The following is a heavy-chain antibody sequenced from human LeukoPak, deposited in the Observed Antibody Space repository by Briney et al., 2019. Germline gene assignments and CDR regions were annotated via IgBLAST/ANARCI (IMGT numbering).Heavy chain of an antibody. CDR3: ARDRSPDY. V-gene: IGHV1-2*02. CDR1: GYTFTGYY. Sequence: GASVKVSCKASGYTFTGYYIHWVRQAPGQGLEWMGWINPNNGGTNYAQKFQGRVTMTRDTSISTAYMELSRLTSDDTAVYYCARDRSPDYWGQGTLVTVSS. CDR2: INPNNGGT. J-gene: IGHJ4*02.